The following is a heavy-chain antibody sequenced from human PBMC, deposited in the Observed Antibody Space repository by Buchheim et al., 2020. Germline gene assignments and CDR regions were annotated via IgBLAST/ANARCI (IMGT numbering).Heavy chain of an antibody. D-gene: IGHD3-22*01. CDR2: ISGSGGST. CDR3: AKLRRKGYYDSSGYYYYFDY. Sequence: EVQLLESGGGLVQPGGSLRLSCAASGFTFSSYAMSWVRQAPGKGLEWVSAISGSGGSTYYADSVKGRFTISRDNSKNTLYLQMNSLRAEETAVYYCAKLRRKGYYDSSGYYYYFDYWGQGTL. V-gene: IGHV3-23*01. CDR1: GFTFSSYA. J-gene: IGHJ4*02.